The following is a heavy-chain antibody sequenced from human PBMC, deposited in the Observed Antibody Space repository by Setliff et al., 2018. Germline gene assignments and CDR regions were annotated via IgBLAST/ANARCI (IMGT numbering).Heavy chain of an antibody. D-gene: IGHD3-3*01. CDR3: ARLSWNGLRYYGLDV. CDR2: IQKSGST. V-gene: IGHV4-59*01. J-gene: IGHJ6*02. CDR1: GGSLTSRY. Sequence: SETLSLTCTVSGGSLTSRYWSWIRQPPGKGLESIGYIQKSGSTNYNPSLMSRVSISVDTSKNQFSLKLRSVTAADTAVYYCARLSWNGLRYYGLDVWGQGTTVTVS.